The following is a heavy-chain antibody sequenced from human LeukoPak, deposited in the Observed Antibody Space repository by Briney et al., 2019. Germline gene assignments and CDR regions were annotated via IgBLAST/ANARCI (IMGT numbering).Heavy chain of an antibody. V-gene: IGHV4-34*01. CDR1: GGSFSGYY. Sequence: PSETLSLTCAVYGGSFSGYYWSWIRQPPGKGLEWIGEINHSGSTNYNPSLESRVTISVDTSKNQFSLKLSSVTAADTAVYYCARGRGEGYCSSTSCYTRRGYFDYWGQGTLVTVSS. D-gene: IGHD2-2*02. CDR3: ARGRGEGYCSSTSCYTRRGYFDY. J-gene: IGHJ4*02. CDR2: INHSGST.